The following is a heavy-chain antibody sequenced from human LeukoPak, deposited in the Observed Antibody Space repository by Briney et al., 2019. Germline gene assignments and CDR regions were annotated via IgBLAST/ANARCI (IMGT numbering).Heavy chain of an antibody. CDR2: ISYDGSKI. CDR1: GFTFSSYG. CDR3: ARPPRYSSNWYYSDY. D-gene: IGHD6-13*01. V-gene: IGHV3-30*03. J-gene: IGHJ4*02. Sequence: GGSLRLSCAASGFTFSSYGMHWVRQAPGKGLGWVAVISYDGSKIYYSDSVKGRFTISRDNSRNTVHLQMNSLRAEDTAVYYCARPPRYSSNWYYSDYWGQGTLVTVSS.